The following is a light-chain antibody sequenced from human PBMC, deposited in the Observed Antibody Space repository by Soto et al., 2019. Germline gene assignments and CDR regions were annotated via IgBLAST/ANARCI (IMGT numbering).Light chain of an antibody. CDR3: QQYNNWPRLT. Sequence: EIVMTQSPATLSVSPGERATLSCRASQSVSSNLAWFQQKPGQAPRLLIYGASPMATGIPARFSGSGSGTEFTLTISSLQSEDFAVYYCQQYNNWPRLTFGGGTKVEIK. J-gene: IGKJ4*01. V-gene: IGKV3-15*01. CDR2: GAS. CDR1: QSVSSN.